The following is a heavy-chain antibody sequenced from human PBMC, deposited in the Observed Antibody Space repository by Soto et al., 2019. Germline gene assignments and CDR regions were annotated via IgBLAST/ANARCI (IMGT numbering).Heavy chain of an antibody. J-gene: IGHJ6*02. CDR2: ISGSGGST. V-gene: IGHV3-23*01. D-gene: IGHD3-16*02. CDR3: AKVRSTYYYYYGMDV. CDR1: GFTFCSYA. Sequence: PGGSLRLSCAASGFTFCSYAMSWVRQAPGKGLEWVSAISGSGGSTYYADSVKGRFTISRDNSKNTLYLQMNSLRAEDTAVYYCAKVRSTYYYYYGMDVWGQGTTVTVSS.